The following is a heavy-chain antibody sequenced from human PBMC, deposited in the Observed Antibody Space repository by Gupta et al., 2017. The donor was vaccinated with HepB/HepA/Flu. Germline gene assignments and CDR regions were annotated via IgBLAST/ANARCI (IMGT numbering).Heavy chain of an antibody. V-gene: IGHV3-48*03. Sequence: EVQLVESGGGLVQPGGSLRLSCVASGITPSTSKMHWVRQAPGKGLEWVSYISTTSSTIHYADSVKGRFTISRDNAKNSLYLQMNSLGVEDTAVYYCAIENSSPFDYWGQGTLVTVSS. J-gene: IGHJ4*02. CDR3: AIENSSPFDY. CDR1: GITPSTSK. CDR2: ISTTSSTI.